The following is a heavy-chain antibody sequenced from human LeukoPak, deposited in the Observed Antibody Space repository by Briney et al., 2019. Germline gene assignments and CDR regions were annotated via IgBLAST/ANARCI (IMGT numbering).Heavy chain of an antibody. CDR3: ARLRYCSSTTCYYFDS. J-gene: IGHJ4*02. Sequence: SETLSLTCTVSGVSISSSTYYWGWIRQPPGKGLEWIGRIYYSGSTFYNPSLKSRVTISVDTSKNQFSLKLSSVTAADTAVYYCARLRYCSSTTCYYFDSWGQGTLVTVSS. V-gene: IGHV4-39*01. D-gene: IGHD2-2*01. CDR2: IYYSGST. CDR1: GVSISSSTYY.